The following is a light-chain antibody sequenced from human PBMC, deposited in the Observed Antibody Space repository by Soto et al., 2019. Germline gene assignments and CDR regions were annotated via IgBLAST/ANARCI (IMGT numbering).Light chain of an antibody. CDR1: SSDVGGYNF. V-gene: IGLV2-11*01. J-gene: IGLJ3*02. CDR2: DVT. CDR3: SSYAGSNNFLL. Sequence: QSALTQPRSVSGSPGQSVTISCTGTSSDVGGYNFVSWYQQYPGKAPKLIIYDVTKGPSGVPDRFSGSKSGNTASLTISGLQTDDEADYYCSSYAGSNNFLLFGGGTKLTVL.